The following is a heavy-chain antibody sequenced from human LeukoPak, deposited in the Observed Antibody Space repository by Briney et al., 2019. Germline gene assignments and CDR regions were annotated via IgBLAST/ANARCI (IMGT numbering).Heavy chain of an antibody. D-gene: IGHD3-22*01. CDR3: ARGRYYDSSGYYY. V-gene: IGHV4-61*02. Sequence: SQTLSLTCTVSGGSISSGSYYWSWIRQPAGKGLEWIGRIYTSGGTNYNPSLKSRVTISVDTSKNQFSLKLSSVTAADTAVYYCARGRYYDSSGYYYWGQGTLATVSS. CDR2: IYTSGGT. J-gene: IGHJ4*02. CDR1: GGSISSGSYY.